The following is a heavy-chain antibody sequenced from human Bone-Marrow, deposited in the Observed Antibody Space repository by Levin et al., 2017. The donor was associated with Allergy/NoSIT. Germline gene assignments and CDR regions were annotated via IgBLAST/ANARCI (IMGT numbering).Heavy chain of an antibody. CDR3: VRDGGLWYFDS. CDR1: GFSFSSYE. CDR2: INAGGSRT. V-gene: IGHV3-48*03. J-gene: IGHJ4*02. D-gene: IGHD2/OR15-2a*01. Sequence: PPGGSLRLSCSACGFSFSSYEMNWVRQAPGKGLEWVSYINAGGSRTYYPDSLRGRVTISRDNAKSSLYLQLNSLRDEDTAVYYCVRDGGLWYFDSWGQGTTVTVS.